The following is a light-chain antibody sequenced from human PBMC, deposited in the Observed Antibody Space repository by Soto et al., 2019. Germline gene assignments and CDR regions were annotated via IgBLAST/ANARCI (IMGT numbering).Light chain of an antibody. CDR2: GNN. CDR3: QSDDGSLRV. J-gene: IGLJ1*01. V-gene: IGLV1-40*01. CDR1: SSNIGAGYD. Sequence: QSVLTQPPSVSGAPGQRVTISCTGSSSNIGAGYDVHWYQQLPETAPKLLIFGNNHRPSGVPYRFSGSKSGTSASLAITGLQAEDEADYYCQSDDGSLRVFGTGTKLTVL.